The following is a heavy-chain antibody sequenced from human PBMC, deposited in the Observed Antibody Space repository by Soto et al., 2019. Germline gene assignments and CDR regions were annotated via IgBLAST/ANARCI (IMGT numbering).Heavy chain of an antibody. D-gene: IGHD3-10*01. V-gene: IGHV4-59*08. CDR2: VWHSGST. J-gene: IGHJ4*02. Sequence: QVQLQESGPGLVKPSETLSLTCTVSGGSISGYYWSWIRQRPGKGLEWIGYVWHSGSTNYNPSLKSRVTISVDTSKNQFSLKLSSMTAEDTAVYSCASYGSGSYSFVYWGQGTLVTVSS. CDR3: ASYGSGSYSFVY. CDR1: GGSISGYY.